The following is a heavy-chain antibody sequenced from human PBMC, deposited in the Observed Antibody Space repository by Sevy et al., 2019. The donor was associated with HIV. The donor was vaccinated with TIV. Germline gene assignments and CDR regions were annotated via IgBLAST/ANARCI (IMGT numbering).Heavy chain of an antibody. Sequence: GGSLRLSCAASGFTFSSYGMHWVRQAPGKGLEWVAVIWYDGSNKYYADSVKGRFTISRDNSKNTLYLQMNSLRAEDTAVYYCARSVTHLVHFFVYWGQGTLVSDSS. CDR1: GFTFSSYG. CDR2: IWYDGSNK. CDR3: ARSVTHLVHFFVY. D-gene: IGHD6-13*01. J-gene: IGHJ4*02. V-gene: IGHV3-33*01.